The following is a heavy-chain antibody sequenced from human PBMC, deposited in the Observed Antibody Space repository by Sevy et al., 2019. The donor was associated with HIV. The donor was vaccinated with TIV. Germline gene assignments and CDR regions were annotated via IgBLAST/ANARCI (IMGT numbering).Heavy chain of an antibody. J-gene: IGHJ4*02. CDR3: ARGSGYDILTGYYKPSYYFDY. CDR1: GYTFTSYG. Sequence: ASVKVSCKASGYTFTSYGISWVRQVPGQGLEWMGWISAYNGNTNYAQKLQGRVTMTTDTSTSTAYMEPRSLRSDDTAVYYCARGSGYDILTGYYKPSYYFDYWGQGTLVTVSS. V-gene: IGHV1-18*01. CDR2: ISAYNGNT. D-gene: IGHD3-9*01.